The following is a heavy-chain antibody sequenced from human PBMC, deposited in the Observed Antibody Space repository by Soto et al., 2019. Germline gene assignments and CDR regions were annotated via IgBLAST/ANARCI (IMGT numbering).Heavy chain of an antibody. J-gene: IGHJ4*02. CDR3: ARSPYCSGGSCYLWGYYFDY. V-gene: IGHV4-31*03. CDR2: IYYSGST. D-gene: IGHD2-15*01. CDR1: GGSISSGGYY. Sequence: QVQLQESGPGLVKPSQTLSLTCTVSGGSISSGGYYWSWIRQHPGKGLEWIGYIYYSGSTYYNPSLKSRVTISVDTSKNQSSLMLSSVTAADTAVYYCARSPYCSGGSCYLWGYYFDYWGQGALVTVSS.